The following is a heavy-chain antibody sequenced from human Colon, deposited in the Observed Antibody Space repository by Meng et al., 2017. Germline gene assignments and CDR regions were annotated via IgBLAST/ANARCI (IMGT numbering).Heavy chain of an antibody. J-gene: IGHJ4*02. D-gene: IGHD5-18*01. CDR2: IQGEADGGAI. Sequence: GGSLRLSCSVSGFSLTNAWMGWVRQPPGKGLGWVGRIQGEADGGAIDYAAPVKGRFTFSRDDSKNTLYVRLNSLRTEDTAMYYCTTDDGDTAFDLWGQGTLVTVSS. CDR3: TTDDGDTAFDL. CDR1: GFSLTNAW. V-gene: IGHV3-15*01.